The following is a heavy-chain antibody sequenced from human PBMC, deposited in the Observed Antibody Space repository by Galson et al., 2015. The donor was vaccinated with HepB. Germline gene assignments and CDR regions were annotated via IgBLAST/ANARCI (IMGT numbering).Heavy chain of an antibody. Sequence: SLRLSCAGSGFSFDDYAMHWVRQAPGKGLEWVSGISWSSVDIGSADSVKGRFIISRDNAKNSLHLQINSLITEDTALYYCVKGLSHRYFSGMDVWGQGTTVTVSS. J-gene: IGHJ6*02. V-gene: IGHV3-9*01. D-gene: IGHD2/OR15-2a*01. CDR1: GFSFDDYA. CDR2: ISWSSVDI. CDR3: VKGLSHRYFSGMDV.